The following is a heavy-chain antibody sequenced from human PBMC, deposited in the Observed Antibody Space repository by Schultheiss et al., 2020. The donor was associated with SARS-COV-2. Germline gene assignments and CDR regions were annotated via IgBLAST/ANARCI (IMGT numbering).Heavy chain of an antibody. J-gene: IGHJ6*03. CDR3: ARRGTTVDYYYYYYYMDV. CDR1: GGSISSYY. D-gene: IGHD4-23*01. CDR2: IYYSGST. Sequence: SETLSLTCTVSGGSISSYYWSWIRQPPGKGLEWIGYIYYSGSTYYNPSLKSRVTISVDTSKNQFSLKLSSVTAADTAVYYCARRGTTVDYYYYYYYMDVWGKGTTVTVSS. V-gene: IGHV4-59*08.